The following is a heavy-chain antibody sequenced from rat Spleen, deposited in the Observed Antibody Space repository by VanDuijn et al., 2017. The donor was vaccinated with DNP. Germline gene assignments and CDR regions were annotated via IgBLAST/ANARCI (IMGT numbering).Heavy chain of an antibody. D-gene: IGHD1-1*01. CDR2: ISNTGDHT. CDR3: TRENYYSGDY. J-gene: IGHJ2*01. CDR1: GFIFSNYW. Sequence: EVQLVESGGGPVQPGRSLKLSCVASGFIFSNYWMTWIRQAPGKGLEWVASISNTGDHTYYSDSVKGRFTISRDNAKSTLYLQMNSLRSEDTATYYCTRENYYSGDYWGQGVVVTVSS. V-gene: IGHV5-31*01.